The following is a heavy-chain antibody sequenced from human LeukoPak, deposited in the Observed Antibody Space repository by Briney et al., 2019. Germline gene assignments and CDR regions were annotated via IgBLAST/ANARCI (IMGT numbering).Heavy chain of an antibody. CDR2: INHSGST. V-gene: IGHV4-34*01. D-gene: IGHD5-18*01. CDR1: GGSFSGYY. Sequence: SETLSLTCAVYGGSFSGYYWSWIRQPPGKGLEWIGEINHSGSTNYNPSLKSRVTISVDTSKNQFSLKLSSVTAADTAVYYCARVGVLDTAMPVYYFDYWGQGTLVTVSS. CDR3: ARVGVLDTAMPVYYFDY. J-gene: IGHJ4*02.